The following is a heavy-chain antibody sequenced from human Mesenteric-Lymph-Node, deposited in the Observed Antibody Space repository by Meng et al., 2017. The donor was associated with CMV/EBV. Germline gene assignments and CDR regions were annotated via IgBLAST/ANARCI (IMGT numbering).Heavy chain of an antibody. CDR2: ISSSSYI. D-gene: IGHD3-3*01. V-gene: IGHV3-21*01. J-gene: IGHJ4*02. CDR3: ARAEYYDFWSGYLSQTNYFDY. Sequence: LSLTCAASGFIFSSAWMGWVRQAPGKGLEWVSSISSSSYIYYADSVKGRFTISRDNAKNSLYLQMNSLRAEDTAVYYCARAEYYDFWSGYLSQTNYFDYWGQGTLVTVSS. CDR1: GFIFSSAW.